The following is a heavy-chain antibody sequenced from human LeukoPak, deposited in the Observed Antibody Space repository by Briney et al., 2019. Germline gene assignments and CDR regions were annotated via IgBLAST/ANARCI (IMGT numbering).Heavy chain of an antibody. CDR2: MNPNSGNT. J-gene: IGHJ4*02. Sequence: VASVKVSCKASGYTFTSYDINWVRQATGQGLEWMGWMNPNSGNTGYAQKFQGRVTITRNTSISTAYMELSSLRSEDTAVYYCARGALYSSSWYVGPHWGQGTLVTVSS. D-gene: IGHD6-13*01. V-gene: IGHV1-8*03. CDR1: GYTFTSYD. CDR3: ARGALYSSSWYVGPH.